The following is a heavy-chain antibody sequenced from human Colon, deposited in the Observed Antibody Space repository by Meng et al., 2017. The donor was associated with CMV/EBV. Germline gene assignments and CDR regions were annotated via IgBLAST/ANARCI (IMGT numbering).Heavy chain of an antibody. CDR1: GVSLSTSGVG. CDR2: SVWDDDQ. V-gene: IGHV2-5*02. J-gene: IGHJ4*02. D-gene: IGHD3-9*01. CDR3: AHTYDILAGHRFDY. Sequence: GVSLSTSGVGVAWIRQPPGKALEWLAVSVWDDDQRDSPSLKNRLTITKDTSKNQVVLTMTNMDPVDTATYFCAHTYDILAGHRFDYWGQGTLVTVSS.